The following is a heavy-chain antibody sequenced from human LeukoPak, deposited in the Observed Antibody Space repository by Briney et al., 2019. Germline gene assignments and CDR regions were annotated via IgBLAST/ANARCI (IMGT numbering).Heavy chain of an antibody. J-gene: IGHJ4*02. CDR3: ARARRIAVAGTGEFDY. CDR1: GGTFSSYA. D-gene: IGHD6-19*01. V-gene: IGHV1-69*01. CDR2: IIPIFGTA. Sequence: ASVTVSCKASGGTFSSYAISWVRQAPGQGLEWMGGIIPIFGTANYAQKFQGRVTITADESTSTAYMELSSLRSEDTAVYYCARARRIAVAGTGEFDYWGQGTLVTVSS.